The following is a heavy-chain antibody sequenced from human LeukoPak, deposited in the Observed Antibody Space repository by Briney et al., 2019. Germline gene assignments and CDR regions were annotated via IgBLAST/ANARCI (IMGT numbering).Heavy chain of an antibody. D-gene: IGHD6-19*01. J-gene: IGHJ5*02. CDR3: ARARAVAGTEDDWFIT. V-gene: IGHV1-18*01. CDR2: ISAYNGNT. Sequence: ASVKVSCKASGYTFTSYGISWVRQAPGQGLEWMGWISAYNGNTNYAQKLQGRVTMTTDTSTSTAYMELRSLRSDDTAVYYCARARAVAGTEDDWFITWGQGTLVTVSS. CDR1: GYTFTSYG.